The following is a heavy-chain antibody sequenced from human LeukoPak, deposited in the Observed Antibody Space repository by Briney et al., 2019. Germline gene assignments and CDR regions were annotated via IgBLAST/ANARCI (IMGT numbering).Heavy chain of an antibody. V-gene: IGHV3-74*01. CDR2: INGDGSST. CDR1: GSTFSSYW. D-gene: IGHD4-17*01. J-gene: IGHJ4*02. CDR3: ARAMTTVTPDY. Sequence: GGSLRLSCAASGSTFSSYWMHWVRQTPGKGLVWVSHINGDGSSTSYADSVKGRFTISRDNAKDTLYLQMNSLRAEDTAVYYCARAMTTVTPDYWGQGTLVTVSS.